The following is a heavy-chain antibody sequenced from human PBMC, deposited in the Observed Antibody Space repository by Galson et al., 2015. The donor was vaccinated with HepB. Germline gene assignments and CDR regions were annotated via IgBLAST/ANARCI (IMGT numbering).Heavy chain of an antibody. J-gene: IGHJ6*02. Sequence: SLRLSCAASGFTFSSHWMSWVRQAPGKGLEWVANIKQDESEKFYVGSVRGRFTISRDNADSSLYLHLNSLRVEDTAVYYCVKALWGSGYYFYGLDVWGQGTTVTVSS. CDR2: IKQDESEK. D-gene: IGHD3-16*01. V-gene: IGHV3-7*03. CDR3: VKALWGSGYYFYGLDV. CDR1: GFTFSSHW.